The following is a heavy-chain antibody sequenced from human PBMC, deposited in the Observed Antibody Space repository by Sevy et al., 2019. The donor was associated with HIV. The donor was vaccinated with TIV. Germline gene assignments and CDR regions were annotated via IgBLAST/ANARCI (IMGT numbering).Heavy chain of an antibody. CDR1: GFIFTTFG. CDR3: VKEGRYCGGGNCYSGYTWFDP. J-gene: IGHJ5*02. D-gene: IGHD2-15*01. CDR2: ISSDGRIE. Sequence: GESLKISCAASGFIFTTFGMHWVRQAPGKGLEWVAVISSDGRIESYADSVKGRFSISRDNSKSTMYLQMNIVRPEDTSVYYCVKEGRYCGGGNCYSGYTWFDPWGQGTLVTVSS. V-gene: IGHV3-30*18.